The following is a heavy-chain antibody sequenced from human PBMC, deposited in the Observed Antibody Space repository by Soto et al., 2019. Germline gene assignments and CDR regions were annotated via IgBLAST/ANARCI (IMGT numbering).Heavy chain of an antibody. CDR2: INPNSGAT. D-gene: IGHD3-10*01. CDR3: ASTGNYGSGTSFRVDY. CDR1: GYTFTGYY. J-gene: IGHJ4*02. V-gene: IGHV1-2*02. Sequence: ASVKVSCKASGYTFTGYYVHWVRQAPGQGLEWMGWINPNSGATIYPQKFQGRVTMTRDTSISTAYMELNSLRFDDTAVYYCASTGNYGSGTSFRVDYWGQGTLVTVSS.